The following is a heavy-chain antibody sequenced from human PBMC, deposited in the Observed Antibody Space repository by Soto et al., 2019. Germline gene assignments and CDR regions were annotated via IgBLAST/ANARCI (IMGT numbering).Heavy chain of an antibody. V-gene: IGHV4-30-4*01. CDR2: IYYSGST. D-gene: IGHD6-13*01. CDR3: ARVTVAAAGTLVEDWFDP. CDR1: GGSISSGDYY. Sequence: SETLSLTCTVSGGSISSGDYYWSWIRQPPGKGLEWIGYIYYSGSTYYNPSLKSRVTISVDTSKNQFSLKLSSATAADTAVYYCARVTVAAAGTLVEDWFDPWGQGTLVTVSS. J-gene: IGHJ5*02.